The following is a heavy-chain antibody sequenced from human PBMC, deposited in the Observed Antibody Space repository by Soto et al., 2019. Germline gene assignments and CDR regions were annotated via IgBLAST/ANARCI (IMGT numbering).Heavy chain of an antibody. Sequence: QVQLVESGGGVVQPGRSLRLSCAASGFTFSSYAMHWVRQAPGKGLEWVAVISYDGSNKYYADSVKGRFTISRDNSKNTLYLQMNSLRAEDPAVYYCARASSGWYKDAFDIWGQGTMVTVSS. J-gene: IGHJ3*02. D-gene: IGHD6-19*01. CDR1: GFTFSSYA. CDR3: ARASSGWYKDAFDI. V-gene: IGHV3-30-3*01. CDR2: ISYDGSNK.